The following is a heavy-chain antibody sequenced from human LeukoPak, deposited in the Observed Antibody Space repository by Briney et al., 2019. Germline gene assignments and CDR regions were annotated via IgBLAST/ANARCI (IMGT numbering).Heavy chain of an antibody. Sequence: GGSLRLSCAASGFTFSSYAMSWVRQAPGKGLEWVSAISGSGGSTYYADSVKGRFTISRDNSKNTLYLQMHSLRAEDTAVYYCAKDEREYSYGYDAFDIWGQGTMVTVSS. J-gene: IGHJ3*02. V-gene: IGHV3-23*01. CDR1: GFTFSSYA. D-gene: IGHD5-18*01. CDR3: AKDEREYSYGYDAFDI. CDR2: ISGSGGST.